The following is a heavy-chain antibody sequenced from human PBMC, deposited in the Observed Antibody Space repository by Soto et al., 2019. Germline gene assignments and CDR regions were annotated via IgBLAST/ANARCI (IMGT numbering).Heavy chain of an antibody. CDR2: IYYSGRT. D-gene: IGHD1-1*01. CDR1: GGSVSSGDYY. J-gene: IGHJ5*02. Sequence: SETLSLTCFVSGGSVSSGDYYWSWIRQPPGKGLEWIAYIYYSGRTDYNPSLKSRVTISLDTSKNQFSLNLTSVTAADTAVYYCARGPRQQEPTVWLDPWGQGPLVIVSS. V-gene: IGHV4-30-4*01. CDR3: ARGPRQQEPTVWLDP.